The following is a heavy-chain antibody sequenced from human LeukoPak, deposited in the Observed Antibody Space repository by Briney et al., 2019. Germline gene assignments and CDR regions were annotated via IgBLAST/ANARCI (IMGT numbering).Heavy chain of an antibody. CDR1: GGSFSGYY. CDR3: AKDGEEYQLLGDYFDY. Sequence: SETLSLTCAVYGGSFSGYYWSWIRQPPGKGLEWIGEINHSGSTNYNPSLKSRVTISVDTSKNQFSLKLSSVTAADTAVYYCAKDGEEYQLLGDYFDYWGKGTLVTVSS. CDR2: INHSGST. V-gene: IGHV4-34*01. D-gene: IGHD2-2*01. J-gene: IGHJ4*02.